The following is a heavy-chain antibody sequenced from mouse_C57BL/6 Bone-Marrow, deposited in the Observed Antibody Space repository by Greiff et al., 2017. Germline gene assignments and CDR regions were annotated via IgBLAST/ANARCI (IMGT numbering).Heavy chain of an antibody. Sequence: VQLQQSGAELVRPGTSVKVSCKASGYAFTNYLIEWVKQRPGQGLEWIGVLNPGSGGTNYNEKFKGKATLTAAKSSSTAYMQRSSLTSEDSAVYFCARGGDGAPFDYWGQGTTLTVSS. J-gene: IGHJ2*01. CDR3: ARGGDGAPFDY. CDR2: LNPGSGGT. V-gene: IGHV1-54*01. CDR1: GYAFTNYL.